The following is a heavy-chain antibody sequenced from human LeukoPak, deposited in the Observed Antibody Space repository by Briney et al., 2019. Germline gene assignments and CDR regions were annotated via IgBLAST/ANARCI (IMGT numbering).Heavy chain of an antibody. CDR3: ARRLRQNLFDP. CDR1: GESFSSHY. V-gene: IGHV4-59*11. J-gene: IGHJ5*02. CDR2: IYYSGST. Sequence: PSETLSLTCAVYGESFSSHYWSWIRQPPGKGLEWIGYIYYSGSTNYNPSLKSRVTISVDTFKNQFSLKLSSVTAADTAVYYCARRLRQNLFDPWGQGTLVTVSS. D-gene: IGHD4-17*01.